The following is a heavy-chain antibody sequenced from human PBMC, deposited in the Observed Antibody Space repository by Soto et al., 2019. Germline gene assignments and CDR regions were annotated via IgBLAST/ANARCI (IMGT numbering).Heavy chain of an antibody. CDR2: ISGSGGST. J-gene: IGHJ4*02. V-gene: IGHV3-23*01. Sequence: PGGSLRLSCAASGFTFSSYAMSWVRQAPGKGLEWVSAISGSGGSTYYADSVKGRFTISRDNSKNTLYLQMNSLRAEDTAVYYCAKTLGHIVVVNAKTGVYYFDYWGQGTLVTVSS. CDR1: GFTFSSYA. CDR3: AKTLGHIVVVNAKTGVYYFDY. D-gene: IGHD2-21*01.